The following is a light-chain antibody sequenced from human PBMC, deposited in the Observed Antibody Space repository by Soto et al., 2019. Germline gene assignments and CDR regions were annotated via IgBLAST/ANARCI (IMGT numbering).Light chain of an antibody. CDR3: CSYTGSSTGGGYV. CDR1: SSDFGSYNL. CDR2: EGS. Sequence: QSVLTQPASVSGSPGQSITISCTGTSSDFGSYNLVSWYQQHPGKGPKLMIYEGSKRPSGVSNRFSGSKSGNTASLTISGLQAEDEADYYCCSYTGSSTGGGYVFGTGTQLTGL. V-gene: IGLV2-23*01. J-gene: IGLJ1*01.